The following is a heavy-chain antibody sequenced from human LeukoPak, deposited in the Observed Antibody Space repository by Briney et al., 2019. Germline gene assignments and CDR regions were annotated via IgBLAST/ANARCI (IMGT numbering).Heavy chain of an antibody. CDR1: GVSINSGGYY. Sequence: SETLSLTCTVSGVSINSGGYYWSWIRQHPGKGLAWTAYIYYSGSTYYNPSLKSRLTISVDTSKNQFSLKLSSVTAADTAVYYCARLERGYSSSRGAFDIWGQGTMVTVSS. V-gene: IGHV4-31*03. D-gene: IGHD6-19*01. J-gene: IGHJ3*02. CDR2: IYYSGST. CDR3: ARLERGYSSSRGAFDI.